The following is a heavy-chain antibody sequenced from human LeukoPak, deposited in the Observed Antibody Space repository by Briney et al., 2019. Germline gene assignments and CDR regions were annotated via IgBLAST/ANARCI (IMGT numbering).Heavy chain of an antibody. D-gene: IGHD3-10*01. J-gene: IGHJ5*02. CDR1: GGSISSGSYY. Sequence: SETLSLTCTVSGGSISSGSYYWSWIRQPAGKGLEWIGRIYISGSTSYNPSLKSRVTISVDTSKNQFSLKLSSVTAADTAVYYCARGNPWLLWFGELLSSRWFDPWGQGTLVTVSS. V-gene: IGHV4-61*02. CDR3: ARGNPWLLWFGELLSSRWFDP. CDR2: IYISGST.